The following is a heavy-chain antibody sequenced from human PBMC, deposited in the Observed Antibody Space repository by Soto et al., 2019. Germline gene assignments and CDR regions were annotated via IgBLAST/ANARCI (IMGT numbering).Heavy chain of an antibody. CDR3: ARVPSP. J-gene: IGHJ5*02. CDR2: IYHSGST. V-gene: IGHV4-30-2*01. CDR1: VASISSGGYS. Sequence: SDTRSLTSAVSVASISSGGYSWSWIRQPPGKGLEWIGYIYHSGSTYYNPSLKSRVTISVDRSKNQFSLKLSSVTAADTAVYYCARVPSPWGQG.